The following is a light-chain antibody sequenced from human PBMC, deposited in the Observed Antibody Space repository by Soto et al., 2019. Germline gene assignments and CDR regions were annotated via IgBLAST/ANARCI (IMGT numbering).Light chain of an antibody. J-gene: IGKJ1*01. V-gene: IGKV3-20*01. CDR3: QQYGSSPRT. CDR2: GAS. Sequence: EIVLTQSPGTLSLSPGERATLSCRASQSVRSDYLAWYQQKPGQAPRLHIYGASTRATGLPDRFTGSGSGTDFTLTISRLEPEDFAGYYCQQYGSSPRTFGQGTKVEIK. CDR1: QSVRSDY.